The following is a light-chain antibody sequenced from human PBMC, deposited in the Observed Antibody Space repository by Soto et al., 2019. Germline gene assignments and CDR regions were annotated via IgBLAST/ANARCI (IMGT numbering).Light chain of an antibody. Sequence: ELTQSPGTLSLSPGERAPLSCRASQPVNNNFLAWYEQIPGQAPSLLISGASGRATGTPDRFSRSPSGTDFTLTISRLQPEDFAVYYCQQYGSTPLTFGGGEKVDIK. CDR3: QQYGSTPLT. V-gene: IGKV3-20*01. J-gene: IGKJ4*01. CDR1: QPVNNNF. CDR2: GAS.